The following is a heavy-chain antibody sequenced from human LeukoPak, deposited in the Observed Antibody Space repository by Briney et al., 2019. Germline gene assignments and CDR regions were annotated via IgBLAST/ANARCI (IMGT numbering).Heavy chain of an antibody. J-gene: IGHJ6*03. Sequence: ASVKVSCKASRCIFIAYNMHWVRQAPGQGLEWMGWINPNSGGTNYAQKFQGRVTMTRDTSITTAYMELSSLRSEDTAVYYCARGSGVHARYYYYMDVWGKGTTVTISS. CDR2: INPNSGGT. CDR3: ARGSGVHARYYYYMDV. V-gene: IGHV1-2*02. D-gene: IGHD7-27*01. CDR1: RCIFIAYN.